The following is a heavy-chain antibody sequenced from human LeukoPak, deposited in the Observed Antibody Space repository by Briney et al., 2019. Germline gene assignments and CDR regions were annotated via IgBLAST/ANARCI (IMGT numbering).Heavy chain of an antibody. CDR3: AREPGYCSSTSCYRYFDY. CDR1: GYTFTSYG. Sequence: ASVKVSCKASGYTFTSYGISRVRQAPGQGLEWMGWISAYNGNTNYAQKLQGRVTMTTDTSTSTAYMELRSLRSDDTAVYYCAREPGYCSSTSCYRYFDYWGQGTLVTVSS. D-gene: IGHD2-2*01. V-gene: IGHV1-18*04. J-gene: IGHJ4*02. CDR2: ISAYNGNT.